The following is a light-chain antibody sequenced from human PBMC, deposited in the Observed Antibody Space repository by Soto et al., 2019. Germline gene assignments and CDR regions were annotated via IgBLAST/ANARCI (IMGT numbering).Light chain of an antibody. Sequence: QLVLTQPPSASGTPGQRVTISCSGSSSNIGSNTVNWYQQLPGTAPKLLIYSNNQRSSGVPDRFSGSKSGTSASLAISGLQSEDEADYYCAAWDDSLNGYVFGTGTKVTVL. J-gene: IGLJ1*01. CDR3: AAWDDSLNGYV. CDR2: SNN. CDR1: SSNIGSNT. V-gene: IGLV1-44*01.